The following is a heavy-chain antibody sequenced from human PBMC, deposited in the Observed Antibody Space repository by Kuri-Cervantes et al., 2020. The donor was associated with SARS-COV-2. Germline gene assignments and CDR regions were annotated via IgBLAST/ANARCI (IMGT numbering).Heavy chain of an antibody. CDR1: GFTFSSYA. Sequence: GGSLRLSCAASGFTFSSYAMSWVRQAPGKGLEWVGRIKSKTDGGTTDYAAPVKGRFTISRDDSKNTLYLQMNSLKTEDTAVYYCTTEEIVVVPAARIGDYYYYYYGMDVWGQGTTVTVSS. CDR2: IKSKTDGGTT. D-gene: IGHD2-2*01. CDR3: TTEEIVVVPAARIGDYYYYYYGMDV. J-gene: IGHJ6*02. V-gene: IGHV3-15*01.